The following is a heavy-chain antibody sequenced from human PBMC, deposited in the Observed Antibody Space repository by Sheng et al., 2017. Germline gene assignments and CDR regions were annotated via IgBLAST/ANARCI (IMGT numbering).Heavy chain of an antibody. CDR1: GFTFSSYW. CDR2: IKQDGSEK. V-gene: IGHV3-7*01. D-gene: IGHD4-17*01. CDR3: LVPITDYGDYVPDGDAFDI. J-gene: IGHJ3*02. Sequence: EVQLVESGGGLVQPGGSLRLSCAASGFTFSSYWMSWVRQAPGKGLEWVANIKQDGSEKYYVDSVKGRFTISRDNAKNSLYLQMNSLRAEDTAVYYCLVPITDYGDYVPDGDAFDIWGQGTMVTVSS.